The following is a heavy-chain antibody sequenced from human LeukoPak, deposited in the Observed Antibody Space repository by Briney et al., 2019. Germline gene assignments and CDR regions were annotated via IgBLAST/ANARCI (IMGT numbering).Heavy chain of an antibody. D-gene: IGHD5-12*01. CDR2: ISAYNGNT. V-gene: IGHV1-18*01. Sequence: ASVKVSCKASGYTFTSYGISWVRQAPGQGLEWMGWISAYNGNTNYAQKLQGRVTMTTDTSTSTAYMELRSLRSDDTAVYYCARDLVEFGYSGYDPFDYWGQGTLVTVSS. CDR1: GYTFTSYG. J-gene: IGHJ4*02. CDR3: ARDLVEFGYSGYDPFDY.